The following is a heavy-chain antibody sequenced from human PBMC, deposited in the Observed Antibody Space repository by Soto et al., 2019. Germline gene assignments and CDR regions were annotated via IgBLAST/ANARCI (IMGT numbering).Heavy chain of an antibody. CDR3: ARDLATPGPLFSYYAMDV. CDR2: IVPFFGTA. CDR1: GGSFSSYA. D-gene: IGHD6-13*01. Sequence: QVQLVQSGAAVKKPGSSVKVSCKASGGSFSSYAISWVRQAPGQGLEWMGGIVPFFGTANYAQKFQARVTITADKSTSTAYMELSNLRSEDTAVYYCARDLATPGPLFSYYAMDVWGQGTTVTVSS. V-gene: IGHV1-69*06. J-gene: IGHJ6*02.